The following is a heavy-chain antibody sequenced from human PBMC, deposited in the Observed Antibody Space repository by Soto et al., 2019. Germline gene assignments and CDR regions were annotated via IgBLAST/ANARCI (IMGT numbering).Heavy chain of an antibody. J-gene: IGHJ4*02. CDR2: IYYSGST. CDR1: GGSISSSGYY. V-gene: IGHV4-31*03. Sequence: SETLSLTCTVSGGSISSSGYYWSWIRQHPGKGLEWIGYIYYSGSTYYNPSLKSRVTISVDRSKNQFSLKLSSVTAADTAVYYCARVAVAGTRFDYWGQGTLVTVSS. D-gene: IGHD6-19*01. CDR3: ARVAVAGTRFDY.